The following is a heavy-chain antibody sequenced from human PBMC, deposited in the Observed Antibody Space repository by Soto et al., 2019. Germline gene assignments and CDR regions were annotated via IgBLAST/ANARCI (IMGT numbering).Heavy chain of an antibody. CDR1: GFTFSSYE. D-gene: IGHD4-4*01. V-gene: IGHV3-48*03. CDR2: ISGSGFTI. Sequence: GGSLRLSCAASGFTFSSYEMTWVRQTPGKGLEWLSYISGSGFTIYYADSVKGRFTIFRDNAKNSLFLQMSSLRVEDTAVYYCARGSYSNPFLFAYWGQGALVTVSS. CDR3: ARGSYSNPFLFAY. J-gene: IGHJ4*02.